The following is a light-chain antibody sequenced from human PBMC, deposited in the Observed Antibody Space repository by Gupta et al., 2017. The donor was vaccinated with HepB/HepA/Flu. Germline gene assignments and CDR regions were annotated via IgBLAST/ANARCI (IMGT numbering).Light chain of an antibody. Sequence: EIIMTQSPATLSVSPGERVTLSCRASQSVLTNLAWYQQKPGQPPRLLIFGASTRATDTPARFSVSGSGTEFTLTISSLQSEDFAVYFCHHYNNWPKSFGQGTKVAI. CDR2: GAS. CDR1: QSVLTN. V-gene: IGKV3-15*01. CDR3: HHYNNWPKS. J-gene: IGKJ1*01.